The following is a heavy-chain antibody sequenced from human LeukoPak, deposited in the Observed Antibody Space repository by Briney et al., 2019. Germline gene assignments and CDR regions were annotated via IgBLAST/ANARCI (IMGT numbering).Heavy chain of an antibody. J-gene: IGHJ3*02. CDR1: GFTFSTYP. Sequence: PGGSLRLSCAASGFTFSTYPIHWVRRAPGKGLEWVAAISYDGRNKNYADSVKGRFTISRDNSKNTLYLQMNSLRAEDTAVYYCARVGGLSPNSFDIWGQGTMVTVSS. V-gene: IGHV3-30*04. CDR2: ISYDGRNK. D-gene: IGHD3-16*01. CDR3: ARVGGLSPNSFDI.